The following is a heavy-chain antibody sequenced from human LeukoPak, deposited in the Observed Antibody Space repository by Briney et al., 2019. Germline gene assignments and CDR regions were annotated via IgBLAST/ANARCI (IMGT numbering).Heavy chain of an antibody. J-gene: IGHJ4*02. Sequence: GAAVKVSCKSSGYTFNGYYMHWVRQAPGQGLEWMGWINPNNGGTKYAQNFQGRVTMTRDTSISTAYTELDRLRFDDTAVYYCARDSGEVPDYWGQGTLVTVSS. D-gene: IGHD3-10*01. CDR3: ARDSGEVPDY. V-gene: IGHV1-2*02. CDR1: GYTFNGYY. CDR2: INPNNGGT.